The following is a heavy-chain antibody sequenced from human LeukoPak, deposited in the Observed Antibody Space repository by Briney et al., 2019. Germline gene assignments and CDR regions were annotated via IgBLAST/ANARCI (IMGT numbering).Heavy chain of an antibody. V-gene: IGHV4-61*05. CDR1: GGSISGTTSY. CDR3: VGGHTHSSWNF. CDR2: VYYSGST. Sequence: SETQSLTCTVSGGSISGTTSYWGWIRQPPGKGLEWIGYVYYSGSTNYNPSLKSRVTISVDTSKNQFSLKLSSVTAADTAVYYSVGGHTHSSWNFWDQGTLVTVSS. J-gene: IGHJ4*02. D-gene: IGHD6-13*01.